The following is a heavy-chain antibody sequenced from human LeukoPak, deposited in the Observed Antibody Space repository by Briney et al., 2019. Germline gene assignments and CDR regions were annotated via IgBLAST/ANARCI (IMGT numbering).Heavy chain of an antibody. CDR2: ISYDGSNK. V-gene: IGHV3-30*18. CDR3: AKDHLDIVVVPAAKGRYYYYGMDV. Sequence: GGSLRLSCAASGFTFSSYGMHWVRQAPGKGLEWVAVISYDGSNKYYADSAKGRFTISRDNSKNTLYLQMNSLRAEDTAVYYCAKDHLDIVVVPAAKGRYYYYGMDVWGQGTTVTVSS. CDR1: GFTFSSYG. J-gene: IGHJ6*02. D-gene: IGHD2-2*03.